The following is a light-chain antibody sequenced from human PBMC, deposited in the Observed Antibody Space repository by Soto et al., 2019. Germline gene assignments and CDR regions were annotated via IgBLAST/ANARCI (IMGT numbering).Light chain of an antibody. CDR3: QQYDSAPHT. J-gene: IGKJ4*01. CDR1: ESIGNH. CDR2: GAA. V-gene: IGKV1-27*01. Sequence: DIQLIQSPSSLSASVGDRVTITCRASESIGNHLAWYQQKPGAAPKLLIFGAAALHSGAPSRFSGYASWTDFTLTISSLQPADVAIYYCQQYDSAPHTFGGGTKVDIK.